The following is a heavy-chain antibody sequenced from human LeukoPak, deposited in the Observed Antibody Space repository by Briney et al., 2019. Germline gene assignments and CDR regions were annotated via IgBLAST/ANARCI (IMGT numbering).Heavy chain of an antibody. CDR1: GLLFGDYA. D-gene: IGHD4-23*01. J-gene: IGHJ4*02. Sequence: GGSLRLSCTASGLLFGDYAMTWVRQAPGKGLEWVGFIRSKPYGGTAEYAASVKGRFTISRDDSKNTVYLQINSLRIEDTAVYYCATGYGGISWGQGTLVTVSS. V-gene: IGHV3-49*04. CDR2: IRSKPYGGTA. CDR3: ATGYGGIS.